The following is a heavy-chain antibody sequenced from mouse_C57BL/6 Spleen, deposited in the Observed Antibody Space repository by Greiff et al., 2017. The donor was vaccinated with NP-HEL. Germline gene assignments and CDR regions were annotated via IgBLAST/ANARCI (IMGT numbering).Heavy chain of an antibody. J-gene: IGHJ1*03. CDR3: AGGLGPYWYFDV. Sequence: VQLQQPGAELVKPGASVKMSCKASGYTFTSYWITWVKQRPGQGLEWIGDIYPGSGSTNYNEKFKSKATLTVDTSSSTAYMQLSSLTSEDSAVYYCAGGLGPYWYFDVWGTGTTVTVSS. CDR2: IYPGSGST. V-gene: IGHV1-55*01. D-gene: IGHD4-1*01. CDR1: GYTFTSYW.